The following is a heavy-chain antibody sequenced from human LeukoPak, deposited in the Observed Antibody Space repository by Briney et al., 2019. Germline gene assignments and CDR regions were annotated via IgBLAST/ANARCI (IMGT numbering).Heavy chain of an antibody. CDR3: AREASGYMDV. J-gene: IGHJ6*03. CDR1: GGSISSGRYY. Sequence: PSETLSLTCTASGGSISSGRYYWAWIRQPPGKGLERIGSIYYSGSAYHNPSLKSRVTISVDTSKNQFSLKVRSVTVAETAVYYCAREASGYMDVWGKGTTVTVSS. CDR2: IYYSGSA. V-gene: IGHV4-39*07.